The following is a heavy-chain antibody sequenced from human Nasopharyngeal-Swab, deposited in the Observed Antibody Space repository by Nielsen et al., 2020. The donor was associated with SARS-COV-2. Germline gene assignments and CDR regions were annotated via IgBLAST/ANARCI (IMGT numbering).Heavy chain of an antibody. V-gene: IGHV4-59*01. D-gene: IGHD2-21*02. CDR1: GGSISSYY. CDR3: ASGRGDFHFDY. Sequence: SETLSLTCTVSGGSISSYYWSWIRQPPGKGLEWIGYIYYSGSTNYNPSLKSRVTISVDTSKNQFSRKLSSVTAADTAVYYCASGRGDFHFDYWGQGTLVTVSS. CDR2: IYYSGST. J-gene: IGHJ4*02.